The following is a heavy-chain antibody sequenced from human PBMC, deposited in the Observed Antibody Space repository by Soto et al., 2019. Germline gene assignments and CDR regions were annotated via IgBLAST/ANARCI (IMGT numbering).Heavy chain of an antibody. Sequence: QLQLQESGSGLVKPSQTLSLTCAVSGGSISSGGYSWSWIRQPPGKGLEWIGYIDHSGSTYYNPSLKGRVTISLDRSKNLFSLKLTSVTAADTAVYYCASRASDILTGFYLYYFDYWGQGTLVTVSS. CDR2: IDHSGST. J-gene: IGHJ4*02. CDR3: ASRASDILTGFYLYYFDY. CDR1: GGSISSGGYS. D-gene: IGHD3-9*01. V-gene: IGHV4-30-2*01.